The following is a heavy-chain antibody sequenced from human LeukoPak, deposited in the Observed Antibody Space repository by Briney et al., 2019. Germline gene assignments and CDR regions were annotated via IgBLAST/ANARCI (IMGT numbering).Heavy chain of an antibody. CDR1: GGSISSGDYY. CDR3: ASNYGSGSYHYFDY. D-gene: IGHD3-10*01. CDR2: IYYSGST. V-gene: IGHV4-30-4*01. J-gene: IGHJ4*02. Sequence: SQTLSLTCTVSGGSISSGDYYWSWIRQPPGKGLEWIGYIYYSGSTYYNPSLKSRVTMSVDTSKNQFSRKMSSVTAADTAVYYCASNYGSGSYHYFDYWGQGTLVTVSS.